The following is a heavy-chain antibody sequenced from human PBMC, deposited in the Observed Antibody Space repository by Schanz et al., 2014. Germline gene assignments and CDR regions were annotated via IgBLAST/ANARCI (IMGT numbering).Heavy chain of an antibody. J-gene: IGHJ2*01. V-gene: IGHV1-46*02. Sequence: QVQLVQSGSELKKPGASVKVSCKTSGYTFNSYALHWVRQAPGQGLEWMGIINPSGGSTDYAQKFQGRVTMTRDTSTSTVYMELSRLRSDDTAVYYCARAGQDFEYSSLSPIWYFDLWGRGTLVTVSS. D-gene: IGHD6-6*01. CDR3: ARAGQDFEYSSLSPIWYFDL. CDR2: INPSGGST. CDR1: GYTFNSYA.